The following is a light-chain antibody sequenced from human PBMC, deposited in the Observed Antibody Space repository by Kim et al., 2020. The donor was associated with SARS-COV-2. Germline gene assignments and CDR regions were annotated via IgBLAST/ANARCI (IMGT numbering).Light chain of an antibody. V-gene: IGKV1-13*02. CDR1: QGISRS. CDR3: QQFKGFPLT. J-gene: IGKJ4*01. Sequence: IQLTQSPSSLSASVGDRVTITCRASQGISRSLAWYQQKPGKAPKLLVYDDSSLESGVVSRFSGSGYGTDFTLTISSLQPEDFATYYCQQFKGFPLTFGGGTKVDIK. CDR2: DDS.